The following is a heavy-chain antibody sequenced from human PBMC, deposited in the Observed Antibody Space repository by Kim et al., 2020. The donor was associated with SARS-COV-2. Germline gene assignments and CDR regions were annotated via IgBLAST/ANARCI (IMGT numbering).Heavy chain of an antibody. V-gene: IGHV3-33*06. D-gene: IGHD3-10*01. CDR2: IWYDGSNK. J-gene: IGHJ5*02. CDR3: ANDVLRGWFGELIPIS. CDR1: GFTFSSYG. Sequence: GGSLTLSCAASGFTFSSYGMHWVRQAPGKGLEWVAVIWYDGSNKYYADSVKGRFTISRDNSKNTLYLQMNSLRAEDTAVYYCANDVLRGWFGELIPISWGQGTLVTVSS.